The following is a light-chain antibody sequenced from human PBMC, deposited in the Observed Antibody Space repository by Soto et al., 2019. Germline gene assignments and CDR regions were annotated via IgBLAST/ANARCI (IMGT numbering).Light chain of an antibody. Sequence: EIVLTQSPGTLSLSPGERATLSCRASQSVSSSYLAWYQQKPGQAPRLLIYGASSRATGIPARFGGSGSGTDFTLTISSLEPEDSAVYYCQQRSDRLPITFGQGTRLEIK. CDR1: QSVSSSY. V-gene: IGKV3D-20*02. CDR2: GAS. CDR3: QQRSDRLPIT. J-gene: IGKJ5*01.